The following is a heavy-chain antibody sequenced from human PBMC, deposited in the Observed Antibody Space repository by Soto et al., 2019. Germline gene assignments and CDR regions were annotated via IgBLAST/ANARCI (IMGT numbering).Heavy chain of an antibody. Sequence: ASVKVSCKASGYTFTTYALHWVRQAPGQSLEWMGWINAGIGNVKYSQKFQDRVTITKDTSANTAYMELSSLRLEDTALYYCARGIDYSFWSGYYNYFDCWGKGTPVTVSS. CDR2: INAGIGNV. J-gene: IGHJ4*02. CDR1: GYTFTTYA. D-gene: IGHD3-3*01. V-gene: IGHV1-3*01. CDR3: ARGIDYSFWSGYYNYFDC.